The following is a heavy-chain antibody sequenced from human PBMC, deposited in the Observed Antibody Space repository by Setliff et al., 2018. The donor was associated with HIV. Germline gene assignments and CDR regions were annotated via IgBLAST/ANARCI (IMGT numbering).Heavy chain of an antibody. V-gene: IGHV3-23*01. CDR2: ISDGGGGT. Sequence: PGGSLRLSCAASGFTFNNYAMIWVRQAPGKGLEWVSAISDGGGGTDYADSVKGRFTISRDNSRNTLYLQMNSLRAEDTAVYFCAKVLVFGIDVFDIWGQGTMVTVSS. CDR3: AKVLVFGIDVFDI. D-gene: IGHD3-10*02. J-gene: IGHJ3*02. CDR1: GFTFNNYA.